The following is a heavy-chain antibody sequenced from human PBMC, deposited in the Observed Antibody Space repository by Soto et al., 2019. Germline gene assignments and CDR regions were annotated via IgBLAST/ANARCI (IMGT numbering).Heavy chain of an antibody. D-gene: IGHD2-2*01. Sequence: GGSLSLSCATSGCTFSSYSMNWVRQAPGKGLEWVSSISSSSSHIFYADSVKGRLTISRDNAKNSLYLQMNSLRAEDTAVYYCATRYCTSTNCYSFDYWGQGVLVTVS. CDR1: GCTFSSYS. J-gene: IGHJ4*02. CDR2: ISSSSSHI. CDR3: ATRYCTSTNCYSFDY. V-gene: IGHV3-21*01.